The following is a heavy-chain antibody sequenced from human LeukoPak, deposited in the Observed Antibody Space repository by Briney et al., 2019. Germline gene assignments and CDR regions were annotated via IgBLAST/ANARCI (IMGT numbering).Heavy chain of an antibody. V-gene: IGHV4-39*07. Sequence: SETLSLTCTVSGGSISSSSYYWGWIRQPPGKGLEWIGSIYYSGSTYYNPSLKSRVTISVDTSKNQFSLKLSSVTAADTAVYYCARGRNYDFWSGHLNWFDPWGQGTLVTVSS. D-gene: IGHD3-3*01. CDR2: IYYSGST. CDR3: ARGRNYDFWSGHLNWFDP. CDR1: GGSISSSSYY. J-gene: IGHJ5*02.